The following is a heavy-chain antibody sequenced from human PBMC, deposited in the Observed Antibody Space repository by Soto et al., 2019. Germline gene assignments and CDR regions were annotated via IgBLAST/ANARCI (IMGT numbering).Heavy chain of an antibody. Sequence: PSETLSLTCAVYGGSFSGYYWSWIRQPPGKGLEWIGEINHSGSTNYNPSLKSRVTISVDTSKNQFSLKLSSVTAADTAVYYCARGAVDYYGSGSYSWWFDPWGQGTLVTVSS. J-gene: IGHJ5*02. CDR2: INHSGST. D-gene: IGHD3-10*01. V-gene: IGHV4-34*01. CDR3: ARGAVDYYGSGSYSWWFDP. CDR1: GGSFSGYY.